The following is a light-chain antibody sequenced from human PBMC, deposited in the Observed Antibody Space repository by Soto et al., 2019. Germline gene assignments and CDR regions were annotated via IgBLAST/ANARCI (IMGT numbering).Light chain of an antibody. CDR2: EVS. CDR1: SSDVGRYNF. J-gene: IGLJ1*01. CDR3: TSYTSSSTQV. Sequence: QSALTQSASVSGSPGQSITISCTGTSSDVGRYNFVSWYQQHPGKAPKLMISEVSNRPSGVSNRFSGSKSGNTASLTISGLQAADEADYYCTSYTSSSTQVFGTGTKVTVL. V-gene: IGLV2-14*01.